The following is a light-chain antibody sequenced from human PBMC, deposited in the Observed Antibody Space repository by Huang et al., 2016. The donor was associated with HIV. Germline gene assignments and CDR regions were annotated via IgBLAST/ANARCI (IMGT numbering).Light chain of an antibody. CDR3: QQYNDFRST. V-gene: IGKV3-15*01. Sequence: ETVMTQSPVTLSVSPGDRASLSCRSSQIVSSHLAWYQHKPGQAPRLLIYAASTRATGVPARFRGSGAGTECTLTISTLQSEDSAVYYCQQYNDFRSTFGPGTRVEIK. CDR2: AAS. CDR1: QIVSSH. J-gene: IGKJ3*01.